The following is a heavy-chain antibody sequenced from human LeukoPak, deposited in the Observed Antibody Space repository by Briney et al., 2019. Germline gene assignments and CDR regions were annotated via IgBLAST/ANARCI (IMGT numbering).Heavy chain of an antibody. CDR3: ARDPDYYDSSGSSGYFDL. D-gene: IGHD3-22*01. V-gene: IGHV4-4*07. CDR1: GDSISNYY. J-gene: IGHJ2*01. Sequence: SETLSLTCTVSGDSISNYYWSWIRQPAGKGLEWIGRIYTSGSTNYNPSLKSRVTMSVDTSKNQFSLKLSSVTAADTAVYYCARDPDYYDSSGSSGYFDLWGRGTLVTVSS. CDR2: IYTSGST.